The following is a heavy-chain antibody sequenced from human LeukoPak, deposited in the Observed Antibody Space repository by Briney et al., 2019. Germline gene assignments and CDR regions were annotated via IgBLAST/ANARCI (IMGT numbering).Heavy chain of an antibody. CDR2: SSSNGGST. D-gene: IGHD6-19*01. CDR1: GFTFSSLP. Sequence: GGSLRLSCSASGFTFSSLPMHWVRQAPGKGLEYVSGSSSNGGSTYYADSVKGRFTISRDNSKNSLYLQMRSLRPEDTAVYYCVNQISGWVYWGQGTLVTVSS. CDR3: VNQISGWVY. V-gene: IGHV3-64D*06. J-gene: IGHJ4*02.